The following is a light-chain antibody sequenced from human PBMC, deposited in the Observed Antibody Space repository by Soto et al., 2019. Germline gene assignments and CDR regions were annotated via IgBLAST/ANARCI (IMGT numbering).Light chain of an antibody. CDR1: QDISNY. CDR2: DAS. CDR3: QQYDNLQIT. Sequence: DIQMTQSPSSLSASVGDRVTITCQASQDISNYLNWYQQKPGKAPKLLIYDASNLETGVPSRFSGSGSGTDFTFTISSLQPEDIATYYSQQYDNLQITSGQGTRLETK. J-gene: IGKJ5*01. V-gene: IGKV1-33*01.